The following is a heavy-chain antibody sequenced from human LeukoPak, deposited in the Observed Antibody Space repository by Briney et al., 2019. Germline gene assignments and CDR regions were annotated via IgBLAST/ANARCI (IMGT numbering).Heavy chain of an antibody. J-gene: IGHJ4*02. CDR1: GFTFDEHA. CDR3: AKRSGAPNNFDY. V-gene: IGHV3-43*02. CDR2: ISGEGANE. D-gene: IGHD1-1*01. Sequence: PGGSLRLSCATSGFTFDEHAMHWVRQVPGRGLEWVSLISGEGANEYYADSVKRRFTISRDNSRNSLFLQMNSLRTEDTALYFCAKRSGAPNNFDYWGQGVLVTVSS.